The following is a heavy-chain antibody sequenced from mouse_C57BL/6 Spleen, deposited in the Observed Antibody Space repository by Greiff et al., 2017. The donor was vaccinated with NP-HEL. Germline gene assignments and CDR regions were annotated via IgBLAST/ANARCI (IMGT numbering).Heavy chain of an antibody. CDR2: ISYDGSN. J-gene: IGHJ2*01. Sequence: ESGPGLVKPSQSLSLTCSVTGYSITSGYYWNWIRQFPGNKLEWMGYISYDGSNNYNPSLKNRISITRDPSKNQFFLKLNSVTTEDTATYYCAVGYYGSADYWGQGTTLTVSS. CDR3: AVGYYGSADY. CDR1: GYSITSGYY. V-gene: IGHV3-6*01. D-gene: IGHD1-1*01.